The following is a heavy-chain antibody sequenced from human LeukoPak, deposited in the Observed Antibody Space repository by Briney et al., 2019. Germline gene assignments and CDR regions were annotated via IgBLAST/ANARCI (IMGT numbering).Heavy chain of an antibody. D-gene: IGHD6-13*01. CDR3: AKPSKLKIEAAGHFDY. V-gene: IGHV3-23*01. CDR2: ISGSGDST. Sequence: QPGGSLRLSCAASGFTFSVYAMSWVRQAPGKGLEWVSVISGSGDSTYSADSVKGRFTISRDNSKNTLYLQMNSLRAEDTAVYYCAKPSKLKIEAAGHFDYWGQGTLVTVSS. CDR1: GFTFSVYA. J-gene: IGHJ4*02.